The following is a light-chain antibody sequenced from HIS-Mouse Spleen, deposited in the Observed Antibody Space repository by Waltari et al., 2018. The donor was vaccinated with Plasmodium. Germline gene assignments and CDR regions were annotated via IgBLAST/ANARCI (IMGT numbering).Light chain of an antibody. CDR2: RNN. V-gene: IGLV1-47*01. CDR3: AAWDDSLRV. Sequence: TISCSGSSSNIGSNYVYWYQQLPGTAPKLLIYRNNQPPSGVPDRFSGSKSGTSASLAISGLRSEDEADYYCAAWDDSLRVFGTGTKVTVL. J-gene: IGLJ1*01. CDR1: SSNIGSNY.